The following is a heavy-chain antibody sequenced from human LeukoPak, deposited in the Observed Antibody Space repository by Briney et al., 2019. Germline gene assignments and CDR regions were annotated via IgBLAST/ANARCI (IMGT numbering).Heavy chain of an antibody. J-gene: IGHJ4*02. Sequence: SETLSLTCAVYGGSFSGYYWSWIRQPPGKGLEWIGEINHSGSTNYNPSLKSRVTISVDTSKNQFSLKLSSVTAADTAVYYCARRGPAVVAARENWGQGTLVTVSS. CDR1: GGSFSGYY. CDR3: ARRGPAVVAAREN. D-gene: IGHD2-15*01. CDR2: INHSGST. V-gene: IGHV4-34*01.